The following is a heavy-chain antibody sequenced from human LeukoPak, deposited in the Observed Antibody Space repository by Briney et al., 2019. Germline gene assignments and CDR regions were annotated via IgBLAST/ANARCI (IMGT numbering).Heavy chain of an antibody. CDR2: IWYDGSNK. CDR1: GFTFSSYG. D-gene: IGHD3-22*01. CDR3: ARGWGPSSDYLDYFDY. Sequence: GRSLRLSCAASGFTFSSYGMHWVRQAPGKGLEWVAVIWYDGSNKYYADSVKGRFTISRDNSKNTLYLQMNSLRAEDTAVYYCARGWGPSSDYLDYFDYWGQGTLVTVSS. J-gene: IGHJ4*02. V-gene: IGHV3-33*01.